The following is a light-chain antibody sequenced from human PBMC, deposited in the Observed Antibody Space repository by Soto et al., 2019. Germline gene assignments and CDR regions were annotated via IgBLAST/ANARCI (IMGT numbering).Light chain of an antibody. Sequence: DIQMTHSPSSLSASVGDRVIITPQANQDISTLLNWFQQKPGKAPKLLISDASILESGVPSRVSGSGSGTDFTFTITSLQPEDFATYYCQQYAHLPLTFGGGTKVDIK. CDR3: QQYAHLPLT. J-gene: IGKJ4*01. CDR1: QDISTL. V-gene: IGKV1-33*01. CDR2: DAS.